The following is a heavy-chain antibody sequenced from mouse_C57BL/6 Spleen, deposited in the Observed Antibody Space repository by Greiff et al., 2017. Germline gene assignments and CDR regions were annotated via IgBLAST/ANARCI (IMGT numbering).Heavy chain of an antibody. CDR3: ARGRPVVARDYYAMDY. CDR2: INPSNGGT. CDR1: GYTFTSYW. Sequence: QVQLKQPGTELVKPGASVKLSCKASGYTFTSYWMHWVKQRPGQGLEWIGNINPSNGGTNYNEKFKSKATLTVDKSSSTAYMQLSSLTSEDSAVYYCARGRPVVARDYYAMDYWGQGTSVTVSS. J-gene: IGHJ4*01. D-gene: IGHD1-1*01. V-gene: IGHV1-53*01.